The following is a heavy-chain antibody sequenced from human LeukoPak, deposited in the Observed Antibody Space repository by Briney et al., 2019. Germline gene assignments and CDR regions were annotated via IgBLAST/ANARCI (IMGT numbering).Heavy chain of an antibody. D-gene: IGHD6-19*01. Sequence: GGSLRLSCAASGFTVSSNYMSWVRQAPGKGLEWVSVIYSGGSTYYADSVKGRFTISRDNSKNTLYLQMNSLRAEDTAVYYCAREGQWLETDAFDIWGQGTMVTVSS. CDR3: AREGQWLETDAFDI. J-gene: IGHJ3*02. V-gene: IGHV3-53*01. CDR2: IYSGGST. CDR1: GFTVSSNY.